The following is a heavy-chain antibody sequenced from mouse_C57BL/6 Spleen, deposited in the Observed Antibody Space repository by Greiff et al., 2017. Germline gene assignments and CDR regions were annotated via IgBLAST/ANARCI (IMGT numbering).Heavy chain of an antibody. CDR3: ARTTVVADFDY. CDR2: ISYDGSN. CDR1: GYSITSGYY. Sequence: EVQLVESGPGLVKPSQSLSLTCSVTGYSITSGYYWNWIRQFPGNKLEWMGYISYDGSNNYNPSLKNRISITRDTSKNQFFLKLNSVTTEDTATYYCARTTVVADFDYWGQGTTLTVSS. D-gene: IGHD1-1*01. V-gene: IGHV3-6*01. J-gene: IGHJ2*01.